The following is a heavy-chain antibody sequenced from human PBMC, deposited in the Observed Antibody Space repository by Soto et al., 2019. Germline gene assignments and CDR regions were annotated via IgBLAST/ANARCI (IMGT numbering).Heavy chain of an antibody. J-gene: IGHJ6*03. Sequence: PSETQSLTSIVSGGSIRSSSYYWGWIRQPPGKGSEWIGSIYYSGSPYYNPPLKSRVTISVDTSKNQFSLKLSSVTAANTAVYYCARLRQYSGYDYDYYYYMDVWGKGTTVTVSS. CDR3: ARLRQYSGYDYDYYYYMDV. CDR2: IYYSGSP. V-gene: IGHV4-39*01. D-gene: IGHD5-12*01. CDR1: GGSIRSSSYY.